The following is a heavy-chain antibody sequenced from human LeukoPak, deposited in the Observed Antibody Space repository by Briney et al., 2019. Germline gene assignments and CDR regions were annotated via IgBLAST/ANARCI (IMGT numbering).Heavy chain of an antibody. J-gene: IGHJ3*02. V-gene: IGHV4-4*07. D-gene: IGHD1-7*01. CDR2: IYASGST. CDR1: GGSISSYY. CDR3: ARESGTGTLPYDAFDI. Sequence: SETLSLICTVSGGSISSYYWSWIRQPAGKGLEWIGRIYASGSTYYNPSLKSRVTMSVDTSKNQFSLRLTTVTAADTAVYYCARESGTGTLPYDAFDIWGQGTMVTVSS.